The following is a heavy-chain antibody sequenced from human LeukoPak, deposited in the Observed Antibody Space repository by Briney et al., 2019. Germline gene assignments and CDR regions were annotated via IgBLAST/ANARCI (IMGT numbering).Heavy chain of an antibody. D-gene: IGHD5-12*01. CDR3: VRGRDSGYDSLYYYYYMDV. CDR1: GFTFNRYW. Sequence: GGTLTLSGAASGFTFNRYWMSWVRQAPGKGLEWVANIKQDGSNDNYVDSMRGRFTSFRVDAKNSLYLLVNSLRAEDSALYYWVRGRDSGYDSLYYYYYMDVWGRGTTVTVSS. V-gene: IGHV3-7*01. CDR2: IKQDGSND. J-gene: IGHJ6*03.